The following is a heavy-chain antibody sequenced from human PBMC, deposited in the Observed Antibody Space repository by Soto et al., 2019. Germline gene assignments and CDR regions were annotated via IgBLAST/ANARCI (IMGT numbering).Heavy chain of an antibody. CDR3: ARSFGWYAIDQ. V-gene: IGHV4-4*02. CDR2: IHHSGNT. CDR1: SASISSEQW. Sequence: QMPLQESGPGLVKPSETLSLTCAVSSASISSEQWWTWVRQPPGKGLEWIGEIHHSGNTNRNPSLKSRVTMSVDKSKNQFSLNLNSLTAADTAVYYCARSFGWYAIDQWSQGTLVTVSS. D-gene: IGHD6-19*01. J-gene: IGHJ4*02.